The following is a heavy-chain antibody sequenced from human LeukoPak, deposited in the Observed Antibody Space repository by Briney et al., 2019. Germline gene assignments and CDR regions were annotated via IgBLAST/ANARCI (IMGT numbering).Heavy chain of an antibody. J-gene: IGHJ4*02. D-gene: IGHD4-17*01. V-gene: IGHV1-69*05. CDR2: IIPIFGTA. Sequence: GASVKVSCKASGGTFSSYAISWVRQAPGQGLEWMGGIIPIFGTASYAQKFQGRVTMTRDTSTSTVYMELSSLRSEDTAVYYCARGDYYGDYGGVDYWGQGTLVTVSS. CDR1: GGTFSSYA. CDR3: ARGDYYGDYGGVDY.